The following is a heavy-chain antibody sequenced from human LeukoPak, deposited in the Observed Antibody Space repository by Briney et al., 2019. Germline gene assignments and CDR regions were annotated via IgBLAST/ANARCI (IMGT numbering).Heavy chain of an antibody. CDR2: ISGSGSST. D-gene: IGHD6-19*01. J-gene: IGHJ3*02. V-gene: IGHV3-23*01. Sequence: GGSLRLSCAAAGFTFSSYAMSWVRQAPGRGLEWVSAISGSGSSTYYADSVKGRFTISRDNSKNTLYLQMNSLRAEDTAVYYCAKRPSSGWSFDAFDIWGQGTMVTVSS. CDR3: AKRPSSGWSFDAFDI. CDR1: GFTFSSYA.